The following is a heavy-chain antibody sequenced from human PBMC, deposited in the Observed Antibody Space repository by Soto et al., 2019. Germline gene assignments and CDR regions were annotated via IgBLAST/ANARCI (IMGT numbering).Heavy chain of an antibody. V-gene: IGHV1-2*02. J-gene: IGHJ4*02. CDR3: ARGDYGTGGYPFPYFDY. CDR1: GYSFTGYY. D-gene: IGHD2-8*02. Sequence: HEHLVQSGAEVKRPGASLQVSCKASGYSFTGYYIHWVRQAPGQGLEWMGWINPDSGATNYAQNLQGRVTLTSDTSISTASMDLTSLTSDDTAVYYGARGDYGTGGYPFPYFDYWGQGTLVIVSS. CDR2: INPDSGAT.